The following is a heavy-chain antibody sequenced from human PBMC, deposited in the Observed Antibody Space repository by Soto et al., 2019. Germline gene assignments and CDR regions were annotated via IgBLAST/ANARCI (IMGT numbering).Heavy chain of an antibody. J-gene: IGHJ4*02. Sequence: SVKVSCKVSGGSFSNYVVNWVRQAPGQGLEWMGRIIPISGAANYAQKFQGRVTITADKSTSTSYMELSSLRSEDTAVYYCARDMTRTVVPYFDFWGQGTLVTVSS. CDR3: ARDMTRTVVPYFDF. CDR1: GGSFSNYV. CDR2: IIPISGAA. D-gene: IGHD1-7*01. V-gene: IGHV1-69*06.